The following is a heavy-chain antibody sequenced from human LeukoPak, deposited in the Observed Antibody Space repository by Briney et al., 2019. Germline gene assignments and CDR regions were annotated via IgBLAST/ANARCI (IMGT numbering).Heavy chain of an antibody. CDR2: IFYSGDI. J-gene: IGHJ4*02. CDR3: ASLNYHGSGSPFDY. V-gene: IGHV4-59*01. Sequence: SETLSLTCTVSGGSITSNYWSWIRQPPGKGLECIGYIFYSGDIRYNPSLKSRVTISVDTSKNQFSLKLSSVTAADTAIYYCASLNYHGSGSPFDYWGQGMLVTVSS. D-gene: IGHD3-10*01. CDR1: GGSITSNY.